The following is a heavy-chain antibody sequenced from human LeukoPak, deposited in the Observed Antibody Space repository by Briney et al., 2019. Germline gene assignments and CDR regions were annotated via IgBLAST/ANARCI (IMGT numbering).Heavy chain of an antibody. CDR3: ARGRSSMVRGYYYYYMDV. J-gene: IGHJ6*03. CDR1: GGSISSYY. Sequence: SETLSLTCTVSGGSISSYYWSWIRQPPGKGLEWIGYIYYSGSTHYNPSLKSRVTISVDTSKNQFSLKLSSVTAADTAVYYCARGRSSMVRGYYYYYMDVWGKGTTVTISS. D-gene: IGHD3-10*01. CDR2: IYYSGST. V-gene: IGHV4-59*01.